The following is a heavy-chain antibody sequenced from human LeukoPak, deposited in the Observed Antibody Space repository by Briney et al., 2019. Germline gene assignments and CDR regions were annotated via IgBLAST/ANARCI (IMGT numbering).Heavy chain of an antibody. V-gene: IGHV1-2*02. CDR3: ARNPSPRYHYDSSGHFY. CDR1: GYTFTGYY. J-gene: IGHJ4*02. Sequence: GASVKVSCKASGYTFTGYYIHWVRQAPGQGLEWMGWINPDNGGAKYAQKFQGRVTMTRETSVSTVYMELSRLRSDDTAVYYCARNPSPRYHYDSSGHFYWGQGTLVTVSS. CDR2: INPDNGGA. D-gene: IGHD3-22*01.